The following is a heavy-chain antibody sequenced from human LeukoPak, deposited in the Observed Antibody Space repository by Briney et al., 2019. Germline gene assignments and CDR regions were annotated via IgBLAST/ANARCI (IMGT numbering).Heavy chain of an antibody. D-gene: IGHD2-15*01. Sequence: SVKVSCKASGYTFSGSYIHWVRQAPGQGLEWMGGIIPIFGTANYAQKFQGRVTITADESTSTAYMELSSLRSEDTAVYYCARLGGCSGGSCSRSVYYYYYMDVWGKGTTVTISS. CDR2: IIPIFGTA. CDR3: ARLGGCSGGSCSRSVYYYYYMDV. J-gene: IGHJ6*03. CDR1: GYTFSGSY. V-gene: IGHV1-69*13.